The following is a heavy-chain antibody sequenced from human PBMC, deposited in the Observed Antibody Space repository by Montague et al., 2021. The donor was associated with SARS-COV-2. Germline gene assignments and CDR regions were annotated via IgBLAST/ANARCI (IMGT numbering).Heavy chain of an antibody. J-gene: IGHJ6*02. CDR2: VSYDGTTK. V-gene: IGHV3-33*01. Sequence: SLRLSCAATGFTFSSYGIHWVRQAPGKGLEWVALVSYDGTTKYYADFVKGRFTISRDYSKNTLNLQMNSLRAEDTAVYYCARNRIVGAQYYYSGMVFWGQGTTVTVSS. D-gene: IGHD1-26*01. CDR3: ARNRIVGAQYYYSGMVF. CDR1: GFTFSSYG.